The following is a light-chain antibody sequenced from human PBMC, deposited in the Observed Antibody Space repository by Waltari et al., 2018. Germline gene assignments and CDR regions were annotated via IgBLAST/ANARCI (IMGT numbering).Light chain of an antibody. CDR1: QSISIY. V-gene: IGKV1-39*01. CDR3: QQSYIAPLT. J-gene: IGKJ1*01. Sequence: DIQMTQSPSSLSAPVGDRVTITCRASQSISIYLNWYQQKPGKVPKFLIYATSTLQSGVPSRFSGSGSGTDFTLTISSLQPEDFATYYCQQSYIAPLTFGQGTKVEIK. CDR2: ATS.